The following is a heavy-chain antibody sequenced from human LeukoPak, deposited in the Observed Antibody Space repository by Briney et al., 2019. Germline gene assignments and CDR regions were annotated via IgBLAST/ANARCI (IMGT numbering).Heavy chain of an antibody. CDR3: ARRARSGDAFDI. D-gene: IGHD1-26*01. CDR1: GYIFTNYW. V-gene: IGHV5-51*01. J-gene: IGHJ3*02. CDR2: INPGDSDS. Sequence: GESLKISCKGYGYIFTNYWIGWVRQMPGKGLESLGIINPGDSDSRYSPSFQGLVTISVDLSSRTAYLQWSSLKASDTAIYLCARRARSGDAFDIWGEGTMVTVSS.